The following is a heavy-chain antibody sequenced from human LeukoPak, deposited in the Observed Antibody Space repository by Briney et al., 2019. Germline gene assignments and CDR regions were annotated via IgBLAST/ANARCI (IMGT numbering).Heavy chain of an antibody. CDR1: GYTFTGYY. CDR3: ARGNGGGDYGGNFDY. Sequence: ASVKVSCKASGYTFTGYYMHWVRQAPGQGLEWMGWINPNSGGTNYAQKFQGWVTMTRDTSISTAYMELSRLRSDDTAGYYCARGNGGGDYGGNFDYWGQGTLVTVSS. V-gene: IGHV1-2*04. J-gene: IGHJ4*02. CDR2: INPNSGGT. D-gene: IGHD4-17*01.